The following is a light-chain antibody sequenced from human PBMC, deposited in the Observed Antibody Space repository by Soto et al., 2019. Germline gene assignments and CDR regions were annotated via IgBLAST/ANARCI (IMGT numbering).Light chain of an antibody. J-gene: IGKJ1*01. CDR2: KAS. V-gene: IGKV1-5*03. CDR1: QSISGL. Sequence: EIQMTQSPATLSASVGDRVTITCRASQSISGLLAWYQQKPGKAPKLLIYKASGLESGVPSRFSGSGSGTEFTLTISSLQPGDFATYYCQHYNTYPWTFGQGTKVDI. CDR3: QHYNTYPWT.